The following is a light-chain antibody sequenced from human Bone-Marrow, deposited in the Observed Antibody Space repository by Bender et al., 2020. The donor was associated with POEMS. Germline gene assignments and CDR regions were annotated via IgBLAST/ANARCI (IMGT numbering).Light chain of an antibody. Sequence: QSALTQPSSVSGSPGQSITISCTGTSSDVGGYRYVSWYQQHPGKAPRFIIYDVSHRPSGVSNRFSGSKSGNTASLTISGLQAEDEADYYCDAKRVVSSWVFGGGTKLTVL. CDR3: DAKRVVSSWV. V-gene: IGLV2-14*01. CDR2: DVS. CDR1: SSDVGGYRY. J-gene: IGLJ3*02.